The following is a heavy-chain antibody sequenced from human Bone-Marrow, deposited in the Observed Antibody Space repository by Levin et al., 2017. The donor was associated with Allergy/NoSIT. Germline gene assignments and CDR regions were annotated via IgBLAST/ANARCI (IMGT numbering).Heavy chain of an antibody. CDR1: GFTFSDYT. J-gene: IGHJ4*02. CDR3: ARDFYLGACSGGSCYYIEH. CDR2: ISSSSSYI. Sequence: GGSLRLSCEASGFTFSDYTMNWVRQAPGKGLEWVSSISSSSSYIYYADSVKGRFTISRANAKNSLYLQMNSLRAEDTAVYFCARDFYLGACSGGSCYYIEHWGRGTLVTVSS. D-gene: IGHD2-15*01. V-gene: IGHV3-21*01.